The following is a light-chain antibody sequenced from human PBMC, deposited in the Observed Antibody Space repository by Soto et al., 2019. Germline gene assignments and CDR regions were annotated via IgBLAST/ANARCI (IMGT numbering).Light chain of an antibody. CDR3: CSYEGTYTSDV. Sequence: QSVLTQPRSVSGSPGQSVTISCTGTSSNVGGYNYVSWYQQHPGKVPKLLIYDVSKRPSGVPDRFSGSKSGNTASLTISGLQAYDKADYYCCSYEGTYTSDVFGTGTKLTVL. CDR1: SSNVGGYNY. CDR2: DVS. V-gene: IGLV2-11*01. J-gene: IGLJ1*01.